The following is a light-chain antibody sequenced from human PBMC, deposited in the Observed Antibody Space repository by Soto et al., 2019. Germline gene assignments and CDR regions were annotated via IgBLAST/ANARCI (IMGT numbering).Light chain of an antibody. J-gene: IGKJ3*01. V-gene: IGKV3-20*01. CDR3: QQYGASPLFT. Sequence: EVVLTQSPCTLSLSPGERATVSCRASQGVTTAYLAWYQHKPGQAPRLLIYGASNRATGIPDRFSGSGSGTDFTLTISRLEPEDFAVYSCQQYGASPLFTFGPGTKVDRK. CDR1: QGVTTAY. CDR2: GAS.